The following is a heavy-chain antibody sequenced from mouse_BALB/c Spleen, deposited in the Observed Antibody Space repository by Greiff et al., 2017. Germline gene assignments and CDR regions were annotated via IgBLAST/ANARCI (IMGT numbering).Heavy chain of an antibody. CDR1: GYSITSGYY. D-gene: IGHD2-3*01. CDR2: ISYDGSN. Sequence: DVHLVESGPGLVKPSQSLSLTCSVTGYSITSGYYWNWIRQFPGNKLEWMGYISYDGSNNYNPSLKNRISITRDTSKNQFFLKLNSVTTEDTATYYCARSYDGYAWFAYWGQGTLVTVSA. CDR3: ARSYDGYAWFAY. V-gene: IGHV3-6*02. J-gene: IGHJ3*01.